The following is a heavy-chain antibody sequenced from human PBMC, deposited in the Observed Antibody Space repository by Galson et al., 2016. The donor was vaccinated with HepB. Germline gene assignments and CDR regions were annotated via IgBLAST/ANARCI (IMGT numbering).Heavy chain of an antibody. V-gene: IGHV3-30-3*01. D-gene: IGHD2-15*01. CDR2: ITNDGINK. J-gene: IGHJ6*02. CDR3: ARDIIGNSSGGSGYYDHYGMDF. Sequence: SLRLSCAASGFTFTSYAIHWVRQAPGQGLEWVAVITNDGINKYYADTVKGRVTITRDNSKNTLYLQLNSLRAEDTAVYYCARDIIGNSSGGSGYYDHYGMDFWGQGTTVTGSS. CDR1: GFTFTSYA.